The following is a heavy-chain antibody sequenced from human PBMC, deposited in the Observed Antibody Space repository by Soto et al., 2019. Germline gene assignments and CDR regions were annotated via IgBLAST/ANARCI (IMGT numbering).Heavy chain of an antibody. V-gene: IGHV3-48*03. D-gene: IGHD2-2*02. CDR3: AGDRGAAIGAALGS. CDR2: ISSTGSTI. J-gene: IGHJ5*02. CDR1: GFTFSSYE. Sequence: GGAQTLSCAASGFTFSSYEMNWVRQAPGEGLEWVPYISSTGSTIYYADAVKGRFTTPRDNAKNSLYLQMHSLRAEDTAVSYCAGDRGAAIGAALGSWGQGALATV.